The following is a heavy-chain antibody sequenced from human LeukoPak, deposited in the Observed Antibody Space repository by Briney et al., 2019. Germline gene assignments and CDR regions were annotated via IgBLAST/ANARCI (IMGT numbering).Heavy chain of an antibody. Sequence: SETLSLTCTVSGGSISSSNYYWGWIRQPPGKGLEWIGSLYSSGNTYYNPSLKSRVTISVDSSKNQFSLKLTSVTAADTAVYYCARTASEYSISWIDWGQGTLVTVSS. V-gene: IGHV4-39*01. CDR1: GGSISSSNYY. CDR3: ARTASEYSISWID. D-gene: IGHD6-13*01. J-gene: IGHJ1*01. CDR2: LYSSGNT.